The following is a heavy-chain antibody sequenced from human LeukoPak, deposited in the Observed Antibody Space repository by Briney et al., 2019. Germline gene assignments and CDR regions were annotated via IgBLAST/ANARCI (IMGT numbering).Heavy chain of an antibody. CDR1: GGSIHSY. V-gene: IGHV4-4*07. Sequence: PSETLSLTCTVSGGSIHSYWSWIRQPAGKGLEWIGRISGSGTITYNPALQSRLTISIDTSKNQFSLKLMSVTAADTAVYYCARDSGTTGQVKFDPWGQGTLVTVSS. CDR2: ISGSGTI. J-gene: IGHJ5*02. CDR3: ARDSGTTGQVKFDP. D-gene: IGHD3-10*01.